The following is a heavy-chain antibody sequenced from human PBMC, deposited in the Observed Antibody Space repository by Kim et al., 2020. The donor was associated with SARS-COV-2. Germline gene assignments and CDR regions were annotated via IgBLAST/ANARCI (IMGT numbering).Heavy chain of an antibody. J-gene: IGHJ5*02. CDR2: IYYSGST. CDR3: VSEEWFQWWFDP. V-gene: IGHV4-39*01. CDR1: GGSISSSSYY. D-gene: IGHD3-3*01. Sequence: SETLSLTCTVSGGSISSSSYYWGWIRQPPGKGLEWIGSIYYSGSTYYNPSLKSRVTISVDTSKNQFSLKLSSVTAADTAVYYCVSEEWFQWWFDPWGQGTLVTVSS.